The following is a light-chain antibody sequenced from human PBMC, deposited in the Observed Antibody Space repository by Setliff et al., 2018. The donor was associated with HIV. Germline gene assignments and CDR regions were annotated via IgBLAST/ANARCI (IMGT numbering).Light chain of an antibody. J-gene: IGLJ2*01. CDR3: SSYTSSSTHVI. CDR1: SSDVGDYNF. Sequence: QSALTQPASVSGSPGQSITISCTGTSSDVGDYNFVSWYQHYPGKAPKLMIYEVSNRPSGVSNRFSGPKSGNTASLTISGLQAEDEADYYCSSYTSSSTHVIFGGGTKVTVL. V-gene: IGLV2-14*01. CDR2: EVS.